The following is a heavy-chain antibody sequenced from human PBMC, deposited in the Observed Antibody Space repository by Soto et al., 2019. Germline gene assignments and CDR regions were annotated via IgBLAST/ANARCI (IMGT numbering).Heavy chain of an antibody. Sequence: GGSLRLSCAASGFTFSSYAMSWVRQAPGKGLEWVSAISGSGGSTYYADSVKGRFTISRDNSKNTLYLQMNSLRAEDTAVYYCEKAYRISDAFDIWGQGTMVTVSS. J-gene: IGHJ3*02. CDR2: ISGSGGST. V-gene: IGHV3-23*01. CDR1: GFTFSSYA. D-gene: IGHD2-2*01. CDR3: EKAYRISDAFDI.